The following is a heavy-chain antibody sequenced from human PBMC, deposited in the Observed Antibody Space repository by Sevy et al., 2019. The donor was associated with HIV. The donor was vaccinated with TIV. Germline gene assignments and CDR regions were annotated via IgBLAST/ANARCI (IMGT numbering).Heavy chain of an antibody. CDR1: GGSISSSSSY. J-gene: IGHJ5*02. CDR2: FHYSGST. V-gene: IGHV4-39*01. Sequence: SETLSLTCTVSGGSISSSSSYWGWIRQPPGKPLEWIGRFHYSGSTYYNPSLKSRVTISVDTSESQFSLRLSSVTAADTAVYYCATYIAAVGSNWFDPWGQGTLVTVSS. CDR3: ATYIAAVGSNWFDP. D-gene: IGHD6-13*01.